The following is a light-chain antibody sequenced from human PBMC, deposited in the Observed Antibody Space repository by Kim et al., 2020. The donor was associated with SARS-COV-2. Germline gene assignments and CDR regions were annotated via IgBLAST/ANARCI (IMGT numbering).Light chain of an antibody. J-gene: IGLJ2*01. CDR1: KLGDKY. Sequence: SYELTQPPSVSVSPGQTARFTCSGDKLGDKYTSWYQQKPGQSPVLVMYQDDNRPSGIPERFSGSSSGNTATLTISGTQALDEADYYCQAWDSSTAVVFGGGTQLTVL. CDR3: QAWDSSTAVV. CDR2: QDD. V-gene: IGLV3-1*01.